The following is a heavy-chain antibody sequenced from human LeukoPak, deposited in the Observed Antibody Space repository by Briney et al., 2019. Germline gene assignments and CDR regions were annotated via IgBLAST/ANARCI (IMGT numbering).Heavy chain of an antibody. V-gene: IGHV5-51*01. D-gene: IGHD3-10*01. CDR2: IYPQDSDT. Sequence: GESLKISCKAFGFSFTTYWIGWVRQMPGKGLEWMGIIYPQDSDTFYSPSFQGQVTISVDKSSSTAYLHWHSLPASDPAMYYCGRLGGFDNFGTGIVDYWGQGTPVTVSS. J-gene: IGHJ4*02. CDR3: GRLGGFDNFGTGIVDY. CDR1: GFSFTTYW.